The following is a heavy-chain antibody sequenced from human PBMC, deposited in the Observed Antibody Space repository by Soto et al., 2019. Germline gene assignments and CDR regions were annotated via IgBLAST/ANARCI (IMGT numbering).Heavy chain of an antibody. CDR3: ASGGSPGDYGDKYYYSYYMDV. CDR1: GGSISSYY. CDR2: IYYSGST. Sequence: SETLSLTCTVSGGSISSYYWSWIRQPPGKGLEWIGYIYYSGSTNYNPSLKSRVTISVDTSKNQFSLKLSSVTAADTAVYYCASGGSPGDYGDKYYYSYYMDVWGKGTTVTVSS. J-gene: IGHJ6*03. D-gene: IGHD4-17*01. V-gene: IGHV4-59*01.